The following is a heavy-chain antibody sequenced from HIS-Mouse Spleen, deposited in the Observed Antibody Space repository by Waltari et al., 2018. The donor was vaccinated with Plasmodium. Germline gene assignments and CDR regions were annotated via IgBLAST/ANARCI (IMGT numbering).Heavy chain of an antibody. V-gene: IGHV3-23*01. J-gene: IGHJ4*02. CDR1: GLSFRIYP. CDR3: AKSSKGTGDLWDY. CDR2: ISGSGGST. Sequence: EVQLLESGGGLVQPGGSLRFSCAAFGLSFRIYPMRWVRQGPGKGLEVVSAISGSGGSTYYADSVKGRFTIARDNSKNTLYLQMNSLRAEDTAVYDCAKSSKGTGDLWDYWGQGTLVTVSS. D-gene: IGHD7-27*01.